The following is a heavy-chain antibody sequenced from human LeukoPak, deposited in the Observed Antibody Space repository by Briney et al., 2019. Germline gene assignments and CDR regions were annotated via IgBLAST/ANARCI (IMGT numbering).Heavy chain of an antibody. CDR1: GFTFSSYV. J-gene: IGHJ3*02. CDR3: ATAVI. Sequence: PGGSLRLSCEASGFTFSSYVMSWVRQAPGKGLEWVSYVSKSGGTMKNADSVKGRFTVSRDNAKNSLYLQMNSLTAEDTAVYYCATAVIGGGGTRVTVSS. CDR2: VSKSGGTM. V-gene: IGHV3-48*03.